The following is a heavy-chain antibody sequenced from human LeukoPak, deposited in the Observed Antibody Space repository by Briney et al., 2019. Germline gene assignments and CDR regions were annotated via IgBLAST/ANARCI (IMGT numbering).Heavy chain of an antibody. Sequence: ASVKVSCKASGYTFTGYYMHWVRQAPGQGLEWMGWINPDSGGTNYAQKFQGRVTMTRDTSISTAYMELSRLRSDDTAVYYCARGSRFFYGYGQGTYYFDYWGQGTLVTVSS. CDR2: INPDSGGT. J-gene: IGHJ4*02. D-gene: IGHD5-18*01. CDR1: GYTFTGYY. CDR3: ARGSRFFYGYGQGTYYFDY. V-gene: IGHV1-2*02.